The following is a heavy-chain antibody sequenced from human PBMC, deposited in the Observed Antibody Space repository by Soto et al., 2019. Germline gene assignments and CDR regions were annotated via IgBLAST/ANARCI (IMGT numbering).Heavy chain of an antibody. CDR2: IYYSGST. J-gene: IGHJ3*02. D-gene: IGHD5-18*01. CDR1: GGSISSGDYY. V-gene: IGHV4-30-4*01. CDR3: AHYSSRPAFDI. Sequence: QVQLQESGPGLVKPSQTLSLTCTVSGGSISSGDYYWSWIRQPPGKGLEWIGYIYYSGSTYYNPSHKSRVTISIDTSKNQFSLQLSSVTAADTAVYYSAHYSSRPAFDIWGQGTMVTVSS.